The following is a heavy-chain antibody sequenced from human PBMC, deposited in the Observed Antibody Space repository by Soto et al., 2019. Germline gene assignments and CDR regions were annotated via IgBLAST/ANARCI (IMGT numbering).Heavy chain of an antibody. Sequence: GGSLRLSCAASGFTFSRYAMSWVRQAPGKGLEWVSAISGSGGSTYYADSVKGRFTISRDNSKNTLYLQMNSLRAEDTAVYYCAKAPQYYYDSSGYYGSGAFDYWGQGTLVTVSS. CDR3: AKAPQYYYDSSGYYGSGAFDY. D-gene: IGHD3-22*01. CDR1: GFTFSRYA. V-gene: IGHV3-23*01. J-gene: IGHJ4*02. CDR2: ISGSGGST.